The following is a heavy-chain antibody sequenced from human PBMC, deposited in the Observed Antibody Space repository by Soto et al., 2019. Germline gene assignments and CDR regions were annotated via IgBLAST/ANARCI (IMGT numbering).Heavy chain of an antibody. Sequence: SETLSLTCAVYGGSFSGYYWSWIRQPPGKGLEWIGEINHSGSTNFTPSLKSQVTISVDTSKNLFSLKLSSVTAADTAVYYCARGRGAWGYYSYGMDVWGQVTTVTVAS. V-gene: IGHV4-34*01. CDR2: INHSGST. D-gene: IGHD7-27*01. J-gene: IGHJ6*02. CDR3: ARGRGAWGYYSYGMDV. CDR1: GGSFSGYY.